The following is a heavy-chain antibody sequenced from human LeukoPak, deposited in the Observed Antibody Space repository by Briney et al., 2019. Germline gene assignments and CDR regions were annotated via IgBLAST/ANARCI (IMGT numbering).Heavy chain of an antibody. J-gene: IGHJ4*02. V-gene: IGHV4-4*02. Sequence: SETLSLTCAVSGGSISSSNWRSWVRQPPGKGLEWIGEIYHSGSTNYNPSLKSRVTISGDTSKNQFSLKLSSVTAADTAVYYCARSLGFGELFFDYWGQGTLVTVSS. CDR1: GGSISSSNW. CDR3: ARSLGFGELFFDY. CDR2: IYHSGST. D-gene: IGHD3-10*01.